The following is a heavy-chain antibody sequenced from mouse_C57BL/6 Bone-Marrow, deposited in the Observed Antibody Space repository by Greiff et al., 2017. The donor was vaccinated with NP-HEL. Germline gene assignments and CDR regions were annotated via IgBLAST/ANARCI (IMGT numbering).Heavy chain of an antibody. CDR3: ARNWEGEAWFAY. D-gene: IGHD4-1*01. CDR2: ISNGGGST. CDR1: GFTFSDYY. Sequence: DVMLVESGGGLVQPGGSLKLSCAASGFTFSDYYMYWVRQTPEKRLEWVAYISNGGGSTYYPDTVKGRFTISRDNAKNTLYLQMSRLTSEDTAMYYCARNWEGEAWFAYWGQGTLVTVSA. J-gene: IGHJ3*01. V-gene: IGHV5-12*01.